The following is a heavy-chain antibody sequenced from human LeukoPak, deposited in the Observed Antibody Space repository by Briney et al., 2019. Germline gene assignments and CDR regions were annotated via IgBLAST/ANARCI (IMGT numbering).Heavy chain of an antibody. CDR1: GFTFSSYA. V-gene: IGHV3-30-3*01. CDR2: ISYDGSNK. D-gene: IGHD3-3*01. CDR3: ARDYTIFGVVNLFDP. Sequence: GGSLRLSCAASGFTFSSYAMHWVRQAPGKGLEWVAVISYDGSNKYYADSVKGRFTISRDNSKNTLYLQMNSLRAEDTAVYYCARDYTIFGVVNLFDPWGQGTLVTVSS. J-gene: IGHJ5*02.